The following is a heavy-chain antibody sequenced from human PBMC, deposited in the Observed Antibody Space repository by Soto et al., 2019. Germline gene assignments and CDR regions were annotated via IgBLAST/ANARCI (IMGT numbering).Heavy chain of an antibody. J-gene: IGHJ4*02. D-gene: IGHD6-6*01. CDR1: GGTFSSYA. V-gene: IGHV1-69*13. CDR3: ARELSIAARFGY. Sequence: SVKVSCKASGGTFSSYAISWVRQAPGQGLEWMGGIIPIFGTANYAQKFQGRVTITADESTSTAYMELSSLRSEDTAVYYCARELSIAARFGYWGQGTLVTVSS. CDR2: IIPIFGTA.